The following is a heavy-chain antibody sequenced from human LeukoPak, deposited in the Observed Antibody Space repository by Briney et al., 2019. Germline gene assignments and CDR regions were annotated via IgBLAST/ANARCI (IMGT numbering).Heavy chain of an antibody. CDR3: ASRMTHYYDSSGFDY. CDR1: GGSISSGDYY. D-gene: IGHD3-22*01. Sequence: SETLSLTCTVSGGSISSGDYYWSWIRQPPGKGLEWIGYIYYSGSTYYNPSLKSRVTISVDTSKNQFSLKLSSVTTADTAVYYCASRMTHYYDSSGFDYWGQGTLVTVSS. CDR2: IYYSGST. J-gene: IGHJ4*02. V-gene: IGHV4-30-4*01.